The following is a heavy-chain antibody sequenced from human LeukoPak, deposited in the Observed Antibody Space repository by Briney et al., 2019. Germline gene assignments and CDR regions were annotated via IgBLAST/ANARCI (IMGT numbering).Heavy chain of an antibody. Sequence: SETLSLTCGVSGYSITNGCYWAWIRQPPGKGLEWIGNIYYSGNTYYNPSLKSRVTISVDTSKNQFSLMVSSVTAADTAVYYCARRYSNYFFDYWGQGTLVTVSS. D-gene: IGHD4-11*01. J-gene: IGHJ4*02. CDR2: IYYSGNT. V-gene: IGHV4-38-2*01. CDR3: ARRYSNYFFDY. CDR1: GYSITNGCY.